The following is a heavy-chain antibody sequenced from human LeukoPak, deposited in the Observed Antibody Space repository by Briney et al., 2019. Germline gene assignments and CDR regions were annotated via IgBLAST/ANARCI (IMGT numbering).Heavy chain of an antibody. J-gene: IGHJ4*02. V-gene: IGHV3-15*01. CDR2: IKSKTDGGTT. CDR1: GFTHSNTW. CDR3: TTDGYRGYEGLYDY. Sequence: GGSLRLSCASSGFTHSNTWMRGVRPPPAKGLEGVGRIKSKTDGGTTDYAAPVKGRFIISRDDSKNTLYLQMNSLKTEDTAVYYCTTDGYRGYEGLYDYWGQGTLVTVSS. D-gene: IGHD5-12*01.